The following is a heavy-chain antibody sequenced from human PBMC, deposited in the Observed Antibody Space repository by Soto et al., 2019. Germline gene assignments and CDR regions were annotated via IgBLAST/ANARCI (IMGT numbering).Heavy chain of an antibody. V-gene: IGHV3-74*01. Sequence: EVQLVESGGGLVQPGGSLRLSCAASGFTFSSYWRHWVRQAPGKGLVWVSSISTDASSTSYADPVKGRFTISRDNAKNTRYLQMNSVRAEDTAVYYCARLPNKSPQNWGQGTLVIVSP. CDR3: ARLPNKSPQN. J-gene: IGHJ1*01. CDR1: GFTFSSYW. CDR2: ISTDASST.